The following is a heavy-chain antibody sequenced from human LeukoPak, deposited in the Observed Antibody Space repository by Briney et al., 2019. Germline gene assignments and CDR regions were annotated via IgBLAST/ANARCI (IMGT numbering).Heavy chain of an antibody. CDR3: ARGLGYCSGGSCYSGAFDI. V-gene: IGHV3-30*02. CDR1: GFIFSSYG. CDR2: IRYDGSNE. J-gene: IGHJ3*02. D-gene: IGHD2-15*01. Sequence: GGSLRLSCAASGFIFSSYGMHWVRQAPGKGLEWVAFIRYDGSNEFYADSVKGRFTISRDNSKNTLYLQMNSLRAEDTAVYYCARGLGYCSGGSCYSGAFDIWGQGTMVTVSS.